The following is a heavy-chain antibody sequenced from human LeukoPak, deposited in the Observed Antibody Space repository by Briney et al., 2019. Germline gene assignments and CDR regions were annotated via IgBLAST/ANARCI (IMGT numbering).Heavy chain of an antibody. CDR1: GFTFSTYS. V-gene: IGHV3-48*01. D-gene: IGHD2-15*01. CDR3: ARGGYCSGGRCYGGDY. J-gene: IGHJ4*02. CDR2: INREIGTI. Sequence: PGGSLRLSCAASGFTFSTYSMNWVRQAPGKGLEWISHINREIGTIYYADSVKGRFTVSRDNDKHSLYLQMNSLRGEDTAVYYCARGGYCSGGRCYGGDYWGQGTLVTVSS.